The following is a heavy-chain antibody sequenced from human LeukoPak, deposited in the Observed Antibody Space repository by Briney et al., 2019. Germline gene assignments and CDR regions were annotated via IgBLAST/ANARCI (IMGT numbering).Heavy chain of an antibody. Sequence: ASVKVSCKASGYTFTSYDINWVRQATGQGLEWMGWMNPNSGNTGYAQKFQGRVTMTEDTSTDTAYMELSSLRSEDTAVYYCATGCAEGYCSSYQGYGMDVWGQGTTVTVSS. V-gene: IGHV1-8*01. J-gene: IGHJ6*02. CDR2: MNPNSGNT. CDR3: ATGCAEGYCSSYQGYGMDV. D-gene: IGHD2-2*01. CDR1: GYTFTSYD.